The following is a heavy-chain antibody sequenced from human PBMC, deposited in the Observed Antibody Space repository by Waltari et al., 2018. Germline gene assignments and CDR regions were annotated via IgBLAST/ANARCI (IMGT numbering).Heavy chain of an antibody. CDR1: GFTFSSYV. V-gene: IGHV3-23*01. CDR3: AKGSYYDSSGYCYFDY. D-gene: IGHD3-22*01. CDR2: VSGSGDHT. Sequence: EVQLLESGGGLVQPGGSLRLSCAASGFTFSSYVMSWVRQAPGKGLEWVSTVSGSGDHTYYAVSVKGRFTISRDNSKNTLYLQMNSLRADDTAVYYCAKGSYYDSSGYCYFDYWGQGTLVTVSS. J-gene: IGHJ4*02.